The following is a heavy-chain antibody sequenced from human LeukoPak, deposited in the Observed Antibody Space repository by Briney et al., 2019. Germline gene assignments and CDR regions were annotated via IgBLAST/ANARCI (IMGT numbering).Heavy chain of an antibody. Sequence: SETLSLTCTVSGASLSSGGSFWSWIRQHPGKGLEWIGHIDYSGSTYCKPSLESRLTISVDPSKNQFSLKLSSVTAADTAVYYCAREGAGRFYFAYWGQGPWSPSPQ. CDR1: GASLSSGGSF. V-gene: IGHV4-31*03. CDR3: AREGAGRFYFAY. CDR2: IDYSGST. D-gene: IGHD1-26*01. J-gene: IGHJ4*02.